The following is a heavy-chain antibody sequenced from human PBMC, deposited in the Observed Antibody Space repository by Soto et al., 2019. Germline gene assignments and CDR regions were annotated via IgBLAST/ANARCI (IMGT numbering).Heavy chain of an antibody. CDR2: ISGSGGST. CDR3: ARVPTYYFDRSGYYYDY. D-gene: IGHD3-22*01. CDR1: GFTFSSYA. Sequence: EVQLLESGGGLVQPGGSLRLSCAASGFTFSSYAMTWVRQAPGKGLEWVSGISGSGGSTFYADSVKGRFTISRDNSKNPLYLQMNSLRAEDTAVYYCARVPTYYFDRSGYYYDYWGQGTLVIVSS. J-gene: IGHJ4*02. V-gene: IGHV3-23*01.